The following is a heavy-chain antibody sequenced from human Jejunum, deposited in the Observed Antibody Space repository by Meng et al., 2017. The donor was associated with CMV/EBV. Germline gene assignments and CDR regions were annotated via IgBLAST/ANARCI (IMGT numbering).Heavy chain of an antibody. J-gene: IGHJ5*02. V-gene: IGHV3-48*03. D-gene: IGHD1-26*01. CDR2: ISSDGRTV. CDR1: TFSSYE. CDR3: ARELGARSPHYNWFDP. Sequence: TFSSYEMNWVRQAPGKGLEWVSYISSDGRTVLYADSVKGRFTISRDNTKNSVYLQMKSLRAEDTAVYYCARELGARSPHYNWFDPWGQGTLVTVSS.